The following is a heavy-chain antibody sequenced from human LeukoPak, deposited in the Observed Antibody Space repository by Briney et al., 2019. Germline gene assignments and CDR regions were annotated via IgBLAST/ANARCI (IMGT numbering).Heavy chain of an antibody. J-gene: IGHJ5*02. V-gene: IGHV3-74*01. CDR1: GFTFSRYG. CDR3: ASSSGGFNWFDP. CDR2: INSDGSST. Sequence: GGSLRLSCAASGFTFSRYGMHWVRQAPGKGLVWVSRINSDGSSTNYADPVKGRFTISRDNAKNTLYLQMNSLRVEDTAVYYCASSSGGFNWFDPWGQGTLVTVSS. D-gene: IGHD3-22*01.